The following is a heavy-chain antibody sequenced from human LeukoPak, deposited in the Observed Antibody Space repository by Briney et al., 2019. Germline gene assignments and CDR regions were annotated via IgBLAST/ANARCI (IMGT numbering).Heavy chain of an antibody. V-gene: IGHV3-74*01. CDR3: ARDLTRPGFDP. CDR2: ITRDGSST. J-gene: IGHJ5*02. Sequence: GGSLRLSCAASGFTFSSSWMHWVRQAPGKGLVWVSRITRDGSSTTYADSVKGRFTTSRDNAKNTLYLQMDSLRDDDTAVYYCARDLTRPGFDPWGQGTLVTVSS. CDR1: GFTFSSSW.